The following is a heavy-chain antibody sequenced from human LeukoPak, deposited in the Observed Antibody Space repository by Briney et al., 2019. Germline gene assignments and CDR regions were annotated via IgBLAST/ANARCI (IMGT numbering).Heavy chain of an antibody. CDR2: INPSGGST. V-gene: IGHV1-46*01. J-gene: IGHJ4*02. CDR1: GYTFTSYY. CDR3: ARIFGELFDYFDY. D-gene: IGHD3-10*01. Sequence: ASVKVSCKASGYTFTSYYMHWVRQAPGRGLEWMGVINPSGGSTAYAQKFQGRVTMTRDMSTSTVYMELSSVRSEDTAVYYCARIFGELFDYFDYWGQGTLVTVSS.